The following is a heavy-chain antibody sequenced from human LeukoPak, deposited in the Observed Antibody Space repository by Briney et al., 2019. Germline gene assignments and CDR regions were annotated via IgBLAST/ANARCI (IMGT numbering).Heavy chain of an antibody. CDR2: ISWNSGSI. Sequence: GRSLRLSCAASGFTFDDYAMHWVRQAPGKGLEWVSGISWNSGSIGYADSVKGRFTISRDNSKNTLYLQMNSLRAEDTAVYYCANDRYYYDSSGTRDDYWGQGTLVTVSS. D-gene: IGHD3-22*01. CDR3: ANDRYYYDSSGTRDDY. V-gene: IGHV3-9*01. CDR1: GFTFDDYA. J-gene: IGHJ4*02.